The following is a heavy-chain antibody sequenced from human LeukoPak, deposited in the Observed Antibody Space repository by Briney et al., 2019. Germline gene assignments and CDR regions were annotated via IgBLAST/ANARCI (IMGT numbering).Heavy chain of an antibody. CDR1: GGSISSSSYY. CDR2: IYYSGST. CDR3: ARRPEALHAFDI. Sequence: SETLSLTCTVSGGSISSSSYYWGWIRQPPGKGLEWIGSIYYSGSTYYNPSLKSRVTISVDTSKNQFSLKLSSVTAADTAVYYCARRPEALHAFDIWGQGTTVTVSS. V-gene: IGHV4-39*01. J-gene: IGHJ3*02.